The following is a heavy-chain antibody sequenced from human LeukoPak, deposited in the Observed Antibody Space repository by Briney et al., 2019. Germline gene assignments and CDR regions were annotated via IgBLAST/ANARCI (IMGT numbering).Heavy chain of an antibody. V-gene: IGHV4-34*01. CDR3: ARGHKRRSKWELLYYFDY. CDR2: INHSGST. D-gene: IGHD1-26*01. Sequence: SETLSLTCAVYGGSFSGYYWSWIRQPPGKGLEWIGEINHSGSTNYNPSLKSRVTISVDTSKNQFSLKLSSVTAADTAVYYCARGHKRRSKWELLYYFDYWGQGTLVTVSS. CDR1: GGSFSGYY. J-gene: IGHJ4*02.